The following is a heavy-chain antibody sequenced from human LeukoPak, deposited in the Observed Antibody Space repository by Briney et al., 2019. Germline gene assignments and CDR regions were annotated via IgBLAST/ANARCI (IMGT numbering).Heavy chain of an antibody. CDR3: ARAEMATMGEMVFDY. J-gene: IGHJ4*02. CDR1: GYTFTSSY. V-gene: IGHV1-46*01. CDR2: INPSRGST. D-gene: IGHD5-24*01. Sequence: GASEKVSCKASGYTFTSSYMTWVRHPSRHRPEWTGLINPSRGSTSYAQKFHGRVTLTRDTSTSTVYMELSSLRSEATAVYYCARAEMATMGEMVFDYWGQGTLVTVSS.